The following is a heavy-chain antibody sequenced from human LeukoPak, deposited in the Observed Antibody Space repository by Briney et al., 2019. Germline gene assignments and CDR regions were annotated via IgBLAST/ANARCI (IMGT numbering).Heavy chain of an antibody. V-gene: IGHV3-23*01. J-gene: IGHJ6*02. D-gene: IGHD2-21*02. CDR2: ISGRGETT. CDR1: GFNFRGCA. CDR3: ARAKVVVTAMPHYYGMDV. Sequence: GGSLRLSCAASGFNFRGCAMSWVRQGPGKGLEWVAGISGRGETTFYADSVKGRFTISRDNAKNTLYLQMNSLRAEDTAVYYCARAKVVVTAMPHYYGMDVWGQGTTVAVSS.